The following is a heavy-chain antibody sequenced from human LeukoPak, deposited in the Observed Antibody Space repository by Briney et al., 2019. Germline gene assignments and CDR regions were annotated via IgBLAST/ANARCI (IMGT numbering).Heavy chain of an antibody. V-gene: IGHV4-30-4*01. Sequence: SQTLSLTCTVSGGSISSGDYYWSWIRQPPGKGLEWIGYIYYSGSTYYNPSLKSRVTISVDTSKNQFSLRLSSVTAADTAVYYCARRGILQSQIRAFDIWGQGTMVTVSS. CDR1: GGSISSGDYY. CDR3: ARRGILQSQIRAFDI. D-gene: IGHD1-14*01. J-gene: IGHJ3*02. CDR2: IYYSGST.